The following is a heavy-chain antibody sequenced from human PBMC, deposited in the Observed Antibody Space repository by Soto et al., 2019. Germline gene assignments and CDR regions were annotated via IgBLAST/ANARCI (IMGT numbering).Heavy chain of an antibody. J-gene: IGHJ4*02. CDR1: GFIFTTSD. CDR3: AKGGGGDHGY. Sequence: EVQLVESEGGLVQPGGSLRLSCEASGFIFTTSDMSWVRQAPGKGLEWISSITITGDTTHYADSVKGRFTISRDNSRNTVFLQMNRRRADRPALYYRAKGGGGDHGYWGQGTLVAVSS. D-gene: IGHD2-21*02. V-gene: IGHV3-23*04. CDR2: ITITGDTT.